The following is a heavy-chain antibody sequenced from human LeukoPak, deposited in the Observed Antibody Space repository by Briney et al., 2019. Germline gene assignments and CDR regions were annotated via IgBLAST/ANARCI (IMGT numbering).Heavy chain of an antibody. V-gene: IGHV3-9*01. D-gene: IGHD5-18*01. CDR1: AFTFDDYA. J-gene: IGHJ4*02. CDR3: AKGGYSYGYFDY. Sequence: GGSLRLSCAASAFTFDDYAMHWVRQAPGKGREWVSGISWNSGSIGYADSVKGRFTISRDNAKNSLYLQMNSLRAEDTALYYCAKGGYSYGYFDYWGQGTLVTVSS. CDR2: ISWNSGSI.